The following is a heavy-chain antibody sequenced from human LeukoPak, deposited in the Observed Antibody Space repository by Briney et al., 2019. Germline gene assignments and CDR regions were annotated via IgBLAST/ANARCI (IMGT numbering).Heavy chain of an antibody. CDR2: IYYSGST. V-gene: IGHV4-31*03. Sequence: PSETLSLTCTVSGGSISSGGYYWSWIRQHPGKGLELIGYIYYSGSTYYNPSLKSRVIISVDTSKNQFSLKLISVTAADTAVYYCARDKRGYGADYWGQGTLVTVSS. CDR1: GGSISSGGYY. CDR3: ARDKRGYGADY. D-gene: IGHD5-18*01. J-gene: IGHJ4*02.